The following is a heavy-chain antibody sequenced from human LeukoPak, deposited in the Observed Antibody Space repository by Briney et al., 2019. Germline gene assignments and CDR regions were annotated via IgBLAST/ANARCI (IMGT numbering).Heavy chain of an antibody. V-gene: IGHV1-18*01. CDR1: GYTFTSYG. D-gene: IGHD3-3*01. J-gene: IGHJ6*03. CDR3: ARDQGAIFGVVYYMDV. Sequence: GASVTVSCKASGYTFTSYGISWVRQAPGQGREWIGWISAYNGNTNYAQKLQGRVTITTDTSTSTAYMELRSLRSDATAVYYCARDQGAIFGVVYYMDVWGKGTTVTVSS. CDR2: ISAYNGNT.